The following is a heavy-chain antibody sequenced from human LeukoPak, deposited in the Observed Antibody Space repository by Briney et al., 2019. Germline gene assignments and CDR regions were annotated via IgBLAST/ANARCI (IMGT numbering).Heavy chain of an antibody. J-gene: IGHJ6*02. D-gene: IGHD2-2*01. CDR3: ATDPGEYQLLSRGWYYGMDV. V-gene: IGHV1-46*01. Sequence: ASVKVSCTSSGYTFTNYYMHWVRQAPGQGLEWMGIINPSGGSTSYAQSFQGRVTMTVDTSTDTAYMELSSLRSEDTAVYYCATDPGEYQLLSRGWYYGMDVWGQGTTVTVSS. CDR1: GYTFTNYY. CDR2: INPSGGST.